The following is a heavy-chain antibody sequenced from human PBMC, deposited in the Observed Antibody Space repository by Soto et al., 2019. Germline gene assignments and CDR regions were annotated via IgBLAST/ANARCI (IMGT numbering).Heavy chain of an antibody. Sequence: ASVKVSCKTSGYTFTNLYMHWGRQAPGQGLEWMGWINPNSGDTNYAQKFQGWVTMTRDTSISTAYLEVSRLRSDDTAVYYCARVGGGHCSGGSCYYFNYWGQGTLVTVSS. CDR1: GYTFTNLY. CDR3: ARVGGGHCSGGSCYYFNY. D-gene: IGHD2-15*01. CDR2: INPNSGDT. V-gene: IGHV1-2*04. J-gene: IGHJ4*01.